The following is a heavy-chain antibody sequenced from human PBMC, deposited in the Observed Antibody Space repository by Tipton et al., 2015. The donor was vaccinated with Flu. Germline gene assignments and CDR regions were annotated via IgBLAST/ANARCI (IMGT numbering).Heavy chain of an antibody. J-gene: IGHJ4*02. D-gene: IGHD3-10*01. CDR3: ARETGEFYFDY. CDR1: GFTFSSYG. Sequence: SLRLSCAASGFTFSSYGMHWVRQAPGQGPEWVATLWFDGSNIYYGDSVKGRFTISRDNSKNTVYLQMNSLRAEDTAMYYCARETGEFYFDYWGQGTLVTVSS. CDR2: LWFDGSNI. V-gene: IGHV3-33*01.